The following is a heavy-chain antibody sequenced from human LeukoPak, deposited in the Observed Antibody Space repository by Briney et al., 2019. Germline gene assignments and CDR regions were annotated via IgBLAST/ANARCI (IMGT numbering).Heavy chain of an antibody. CDR3: ARWGGAYCSSTSCYPHFDY. Sequence: PGGSLRLSCAASGFTFSSYWMSWVRQAPGKGLEWVANIKQDGSEKYYVDSVKGRFTISRDNAKNSLYLQMHSLRAEDTAVYYCARWGGAYCSSTSCYPHFDYWGQGTLVTVSS. J-gene: IGHJ4*02. V-gene: IGHV3-7*01. CDR2: IKQDGSEK. D-gene: IGHD2-2*01. CDR1: GFTFSSYW.